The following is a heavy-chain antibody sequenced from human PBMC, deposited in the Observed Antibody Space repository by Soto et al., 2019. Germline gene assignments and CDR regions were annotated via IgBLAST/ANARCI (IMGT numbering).Heavy chain of an antibody. Sequence: QVQLVESGGGVVQPGRSLRLSCAASGFTFSSYGMYWVRQAPGKGLEWVAVISYDGSNKYYADSVKGRFTISRDNSKNTLYLQMNSLRAEDTAVYYCAKDRAGGYCSSTSCYIYYHGMDVWGQGTTVTVSS. CDR1: GFTFSSYG. CDR3: AKDRAGGYCSSTSCYIYYHGMDV. V-gene: IGHV3-30*18. D-gene: IGHD2-2*03. CDR2: ISYDGSNK. J-gene: IGHJ6*02.